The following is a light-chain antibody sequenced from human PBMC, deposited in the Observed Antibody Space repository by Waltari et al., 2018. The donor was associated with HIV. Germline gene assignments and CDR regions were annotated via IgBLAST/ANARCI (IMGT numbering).Light chain of an antibody. Sequence: QSALTQPASVSGSPGQSITISCTGTISDVGGYDFVSWYQLHPGKAPKLMIYVVSNRPSGVSNRFSGSKSGNTASLTISGLQAEDEADYYCSSFTSSSSPVQFGGGTKLTVL. CDR3: SSFTSSSSPVQ. CDR1: ISDVGGYDF. V-gene: IGLV2-14*01. J-gene: IGLJ2*01. CDR2: VVS.